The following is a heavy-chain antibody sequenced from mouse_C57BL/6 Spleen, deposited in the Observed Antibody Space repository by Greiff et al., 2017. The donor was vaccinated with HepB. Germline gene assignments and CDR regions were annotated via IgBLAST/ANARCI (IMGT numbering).Heavy chain of an antibody. CDR3: ARTYDGYPWFAY. J-gene: IGHJ3*01. Sequence: EVKVVESGGGLVKPGGSLKLSCAASGFTFSSYAMSWVRQTSEKRLEWVATISDGGSYTYYPDNVKGRFTISRDNAKNNLYLQMSHLKSEDTAMYYCARTYDGYPWFAYWGQGTLVTVSA. V-gene: IGHV5-4*03. CDR2: ISDGGSYT. CDR1: GFTFSSYA. D-gene: IGHD2-3*01.